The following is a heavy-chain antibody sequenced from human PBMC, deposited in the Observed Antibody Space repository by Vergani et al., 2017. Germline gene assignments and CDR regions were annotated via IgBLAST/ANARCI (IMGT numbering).Heavy chain of an antibody. CDR2: IIPIFGTA. Sequence: QVQLVQSGAEVKKPGSSVKVSCKASGGTFSSYAISWVRQAPGQGLEWMGGIIPIFGTANYAQKFQGRVTITADESTSTAYMELSSLRSEDTAVYYCERNIVVVPAAISAFDIWGQGTMVTVSS. CDR3: ERNIVVVPAAISAFDI. D-gene: IGHD2-2*01. V-gene: IGHV1-69*01. J-gene: IGHJ3*02. CDR1: GGTFSSYA.